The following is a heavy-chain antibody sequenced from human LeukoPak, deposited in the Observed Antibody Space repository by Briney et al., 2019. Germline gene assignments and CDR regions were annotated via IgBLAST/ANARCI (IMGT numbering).Heavy chain of an antibody. Sequence: PGGSLRLSCAASGFTFSSYGMHWVRQAPGKGLEWVAFISDDGSRQHYADSVEGRFTVSRDNSKNTLNLQMNSLRAEDTAVYYCVKDRTGTYTLDYWGQGTLVTVSS. J-gene: IGHJ4*02. CDR3: VKDRTGTYTLDY. CDR2: ISDDGSRQ. CDR1: GFTFSSYG. D-gene: IGHD3-10*01. V-gene: IGHV3-30*19.